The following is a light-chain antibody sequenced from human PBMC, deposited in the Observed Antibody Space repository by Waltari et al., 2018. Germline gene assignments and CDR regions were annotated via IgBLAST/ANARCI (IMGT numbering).Light chain of an antibody. CDR1: PSVLYSSNNKNY. CDR3: QQYYSTPHT. Sequence: DIVITQSPYSLAVCPGEGTTINCTSSPSVLYSSNNKNYLAWYQQKPGQPPKLLIYWASTRESGVPDRFSGSGSGTDFTLTISSLQAEDVAVYYCQQYYSTPHTFGQGTKLEIK. V-gene: IGKV4-1*01. CDR2: WAS. J-gene: IGKJ2*01.